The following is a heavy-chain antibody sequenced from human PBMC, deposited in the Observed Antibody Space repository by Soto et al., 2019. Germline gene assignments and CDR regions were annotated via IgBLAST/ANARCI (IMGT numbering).Heavy chain of an antibody. CDR3: AKDSGVVTNLGEIDY. Sequence: GSLRLSCAASGFTFSSHAMSWVRQAPGKGLEWVSAIGGSGGSTYYADSVKGRFTISRDNSKNTLYLQMNSLRAEDTAVYYCAKDSGVVTNLGEIDYWGQGTLVTVSS. J-gene: IGHJ4*02. V-gene: IGHV3-23*01. CDR2: IGGSGGST. CDR1: GFTFSSHA. D-gene: IGHD3-3*01.